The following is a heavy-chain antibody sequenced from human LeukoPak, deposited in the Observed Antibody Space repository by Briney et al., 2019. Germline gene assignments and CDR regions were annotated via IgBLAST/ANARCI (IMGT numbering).Heavy chain of an antibody. CDR1: GFTFSSYA. CDR2: ISYDGSNK. J-gene: IGHJ4*02. V-gene: IGHV3-30-3*01. CDR3: ARARGFLHPFDY. D-gene: IGHD3-10*01. Sequence: GGSLRLSCAASGFTFSSYAMHWVRQAPGKGLEWVAVISYDGSNKYYADSVKGRFTISRGNSKNTLYLQMNSLRAEDTAVYYCARARGFLHPFDYWGQGTLVTVSS.